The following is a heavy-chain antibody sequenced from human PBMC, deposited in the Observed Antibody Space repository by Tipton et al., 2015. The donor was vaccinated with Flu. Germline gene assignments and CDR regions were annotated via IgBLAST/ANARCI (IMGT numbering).Heavy chain of an antibody. CDR3: ARQDSGSYFDY. CDR1: GGSISSYY. CDR2: IYYSGST. J-gene: IGHJ4*02. Sequence: TLSLTCTVSGGSISSYYWSWIRQPPGKGLEWIGYIYYSGSTNYNPSLKSRVIISVDTSKNQFSLKLSSVTAADTAVYYCARQDSGSYFDYWGQGTLVTVSS. V-gene: IGHV4-59*01. D-gene: IGHD1-26*01.